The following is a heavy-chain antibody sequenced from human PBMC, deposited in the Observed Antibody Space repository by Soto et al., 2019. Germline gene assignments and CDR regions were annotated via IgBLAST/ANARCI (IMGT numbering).Heavy chain of an antibody. Sequence: EVQLVESGGGLVKPGGSLRLSCAASGFTFSSYSMNWVRQALGMGLEWVSSISSSSSYIYYADSVKARFTISRDNAKNSLYLQMNSLRAEDTAVYYCARAPYYYDSRGYWAYWGQGTLVTVSS. CDR1: GFTFSSYS. J-gene: IGHJ4*02. CDR2: ISSSSSYI. D-gene: IGHD3-22*01. V-gene: IGHV3-21*01. CDR3: ARAPYYYDSRGYWAY.